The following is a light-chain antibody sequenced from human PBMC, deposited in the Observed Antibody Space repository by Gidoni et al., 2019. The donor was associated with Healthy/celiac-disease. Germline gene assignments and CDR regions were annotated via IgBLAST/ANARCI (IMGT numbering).Light chain of an antibody. Sequence: ELVMPQSPATLSVSPGERATLSRRASQSVSSNLAWYQQKHGQAPRLLIDGASTRATGIPSRFSGSWSGTEFTLTISRLQSEDFAVYYCQQYNNLPTFGQGTKLEIK. V-gene: IGKV3-15*01. CDR1: QSVSSN. CDR3: QQYNNLPT. J-gene: IGKJ2*01. CDR2: GAS.